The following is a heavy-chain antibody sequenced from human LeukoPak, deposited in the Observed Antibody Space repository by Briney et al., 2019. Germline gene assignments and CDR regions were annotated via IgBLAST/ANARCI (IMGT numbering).Heavy chain of an antibody. CDR3: ARAGIAAAAFDC. D-gene: IGHD6-13*01. CDR1: GGTFSSYA. CDR2: IIPILGTA. Sequence: SVKVSCKASGGTFSSYAISWVRQAPGQGLEWMGRIIPILGTAIYAQKFQGRVTITTNESTSTAYMELSSLRSEDTAVYYCARAGIAAAAFDCWGQGTLVTVSS. J-gene: IGHJ4*02. V-gene: IGHV1-69*11.